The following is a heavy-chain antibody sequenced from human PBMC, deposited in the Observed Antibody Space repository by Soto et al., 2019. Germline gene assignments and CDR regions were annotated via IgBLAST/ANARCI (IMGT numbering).Heavy chain of an antibody. CDR3: ARIRPDSSSWLNGCFDP. J-gene: IGHJ5*02. CDR2: INPNNGGT. D-gene: IGHD3-22*01. Sequence: ASVKVSCKASGYTFTGYYIHWVRQAPGQGLEWMGWINPNNGGTKFAQRLQGRVTMTRDTSISTAYMHLSSLRSDDTAVYYCARIRPDSSSWLNGCFDPWGQGSLVTVS. V-gene: IGHV1-2*02. CDR1: GYTFTGYY.